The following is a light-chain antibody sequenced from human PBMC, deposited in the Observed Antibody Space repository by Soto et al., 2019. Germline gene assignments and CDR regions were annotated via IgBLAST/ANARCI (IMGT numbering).Light chain of an antibody. J-gene: IGLJ2*01. CDR1: SSDVGSYNL. V-gene: IGLV2-23*01. CDR2: EGS. CDR3: CLYAGSSTLGVV. Sequence: QSALTQPASVSGSPGQSITISCTGTSSDVGSYNLVSWYQQHPGKAPKLMIYEGSKRPSGVSNRFSGSKSGNTASLTISGLQAEDEAYYYCCLYAGSSTLGVVVGGVTKLTVL.